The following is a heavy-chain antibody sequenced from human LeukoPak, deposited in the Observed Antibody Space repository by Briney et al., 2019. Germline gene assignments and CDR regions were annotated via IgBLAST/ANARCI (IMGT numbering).Heavy chain of an antibody. Sequence: GGSLRLSCAASGFTFADYGVGWFRQAPGKGLEWLSFIKAKVYGETTEYAASVKGRFTISRDDSNSIAYLLLNSLETEDTAIYFCSRVSFGVVNMYYFDYWGLGTLVTVSS. CDR2: IKAKVYGETT. CDR1: GFTFADYG. J-gene: IGHJ4*02. V-gene: IGHV3-49*03. D-gene: IGHD3-3*01. CDR3: SRVSFGVVNMYYFDY.